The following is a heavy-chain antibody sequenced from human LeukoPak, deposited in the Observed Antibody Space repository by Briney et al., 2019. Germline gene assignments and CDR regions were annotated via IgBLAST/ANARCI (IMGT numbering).Heavy chain of an antibody. J-gene: IGHJ4*02. CDR3: ARESQTYYDILTGYPGPFDY. CDR1: GFTFSSYA. Sequence: GGSLRLSCAASGFTFSSYAMHWVRQAPGKGLEWVAVISYDGSNKYYADSVKGRFTISRDNSKNTLYLQMNSLRAEDTAVCYCARESQTYYDILTGYPGPFDYWGQGTLVTVSS. D-gene: IGHD3-9*01. V-gene: IGHV3-30-3*01. CDR2: ISYDGSNK.